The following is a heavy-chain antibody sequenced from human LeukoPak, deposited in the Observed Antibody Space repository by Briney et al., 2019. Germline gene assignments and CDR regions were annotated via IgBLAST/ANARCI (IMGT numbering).Heavy chain of an antibody. CDR3: TRLFGASPLEWLFFVDV. CDR2: IRSKANSYAT. J-gene: IGHJ6*04. D-gene: IGHD3-3*01. V-gene: IGHV3-73*01. CDR1: GFTFSGSA. Sequence: GGSLRLSCAASGFTFSGSAMHWVRQASGKGLEWVGRIRSKANSYATAYAASVKGRFTISRDDSKNTAYLQMNSLKTEDTAVYYCTRLFGASPLEWLFFVDVWGKGTTVTVSS.